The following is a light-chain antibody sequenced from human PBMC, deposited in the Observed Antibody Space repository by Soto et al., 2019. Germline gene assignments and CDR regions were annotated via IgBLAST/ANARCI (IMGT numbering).Light chain of an antibody. Sequence: ELVMTQSPATLSVSPGERATLSCRASQSVSSNLAWYQHKPGQAPRLLMYGASTRATGIPARFSGSGTGTEFTLTISSLQSEDFAVYYCQQYNDWPLTFGGGTKVDIK. V-gene: IGKV3-15*01. CDR1: QSVSSN. CDR2: GAS. CDR3: QQYNDWPLT. J-gene: IGKJ4*02.